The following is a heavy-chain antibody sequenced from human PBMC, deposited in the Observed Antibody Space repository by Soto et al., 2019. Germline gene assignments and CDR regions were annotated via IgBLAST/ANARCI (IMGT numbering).Heavy chain of an antibody. CDR3: ATARHDYSNYVHYYYCMDV. CDR2: FDPEDGET. D-gene: IGHD4-4*01. Sequence: GASVKVSCKVSGYTLTELSMHWVRQAPGKGLEWMGGFDPEDGETIYAQKFQGRVTMTEDTSTDTAYMELSSLRSEDTAVYYCATARHDYSNYVHYYYCMDVWGKGTTVTVSS. CDR1: GYTLTELS. J-gene: IGHJ6*03. V-gene: IGHV1-24*01.